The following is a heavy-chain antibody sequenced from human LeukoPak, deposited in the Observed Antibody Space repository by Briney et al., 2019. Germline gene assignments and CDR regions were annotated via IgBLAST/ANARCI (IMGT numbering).Heavy chain of an antibody. CDR2: ISSSSSYI. D-gene: IGHD3-3*01. V-gene: IGHV3-21*01. J-gene: IGHJ4*02. CDR3: ARERIYYDFWSGYPSPLDY. Sequence: PGGSLRLSCAASGFTFSSYSINWVRQAPGKGLEWVSSISSSSSYIYYADSVKGRFTVSRDNAKNSLYLQMNSLRAEDTAVYYCARERIYYDFWSGYPSPLDYRGQGTLVTVSS. CDR1: GFTFSSYS.